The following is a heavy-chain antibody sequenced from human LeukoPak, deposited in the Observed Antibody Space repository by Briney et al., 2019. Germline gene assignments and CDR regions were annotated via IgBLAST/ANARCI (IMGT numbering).Heavy chain of an antibody. Sequence: GASVKVSCKASGYTFTSYGISWVRQAPGQGLEWMGWISGYNGNTNYAQKFQGRVTVTTDTSTSTAYMELRSLRSDDTAVYYCARPNYPGGSGSYGGTNWFDPWGQGTLVTVSS. CDR1: GYTFTSYG. D-gene: IGHD3-10*01. J-gene: IGHJ5*02. V-gene: IGHV1-18*01. CDR2: ISGYNGNT. CDR3: ARPNYPGGSGSYGGTNWFDP.